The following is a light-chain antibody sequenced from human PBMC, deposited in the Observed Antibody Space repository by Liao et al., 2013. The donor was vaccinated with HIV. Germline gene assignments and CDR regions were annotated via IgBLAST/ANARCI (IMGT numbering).Light chain of an antibody. J-gene: IGLJ3*02. Sequence: SYELTQPPSLSVAPGKTARITCGESNIGTKSVQWYQQKPGQAPVLVIYYDTERPSGIPERFSGSNSGNTATLTITGTQALDEADYYCQTWDSSTVVFGGGTKLTVL. V-gene: IGLV3-21*01. CDR1: NIGTKS. CDR3: QTWDSSTVV. CDR2: YDT.